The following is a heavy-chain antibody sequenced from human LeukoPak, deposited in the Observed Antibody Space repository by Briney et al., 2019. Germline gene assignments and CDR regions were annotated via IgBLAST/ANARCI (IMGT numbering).Heavy chain of an antibody. CDR3: ARGGFNYGVFDY. J-gene: IGHJ4*02. D-gene: IGHD5-18*01. CDR1: GFTFSSHW. Sequence: GGSLRLSCAASGFTFSSHWVHWVRQAPGKGLVWVSRINTDGRSTSYADSVKGRFTISRDNAKNTLYLQMSSLRVEDTAVYYCARGGFNYGVFDYWGQGTLVTVSS. CDR2: INTDGRST. V-gene: IGHV3-74*01.